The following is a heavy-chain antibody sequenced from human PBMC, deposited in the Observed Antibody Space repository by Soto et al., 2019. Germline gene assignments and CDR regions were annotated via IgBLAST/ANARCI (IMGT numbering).Heavy chain of an antibody. CDR2: ISYDGSNK. CDR3: AKAFGSYYGDWFDP. CDR1: GFTFSSYG. J-gene: IGHJ5*02. V-gene: IGHV3-30*18. D-gene: IGHD1-26*01. Sequence: QVQLVESGGVVVQPGRSLRLSCAASGFTFSSYGMHWVRQAPGKGLEWVAVISYDGSNKYYADSVKGRFTISRDNSKNTLYLQMNSLRAEDTAVYYCAKAFGSYYGDWFDPWGQGTLVTVSS.